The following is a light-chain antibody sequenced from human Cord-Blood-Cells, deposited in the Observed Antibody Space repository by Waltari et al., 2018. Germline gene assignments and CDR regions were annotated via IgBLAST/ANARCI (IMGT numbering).Light chain of an antibody. V-gene: IGKV1-39*01. CDR2: AAS. J-gene: IGKJ3*01. Sequence: DIQMTQSPSPLAASLGDRVTITCRAGQSISSYLNWYPQEPGQAPKLLIYAASSLQSGVPSRFIGRGSGTHFTLTISSLQPEDFATYYCQQSDRTPFPFGPRTQVDI. CDR3: QQSDRTPFP. CDR1: QSISSY.